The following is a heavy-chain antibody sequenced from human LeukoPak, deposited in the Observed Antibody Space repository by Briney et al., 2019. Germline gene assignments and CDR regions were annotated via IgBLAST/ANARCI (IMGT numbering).Heavy chain of an antibody. Sequence: PGGSLRLSCAASGFTVSSNYMSWVRQAPGKGLEWVSVIYSGGSTYYADSVKGRFTISRDNTKNTLYLQMNSLRAEDTAVYYCARVSGSSSWYGISDYWGQGTLVTVSS. V-gene: IGHV3-53*01. CDR1: GFTVSSNY. CDR2: IYSGGST. D-gene: IGHD6-13*01. J-gene: IGHJ4*02. CDR3: ARVSGSSSWYGISDY.